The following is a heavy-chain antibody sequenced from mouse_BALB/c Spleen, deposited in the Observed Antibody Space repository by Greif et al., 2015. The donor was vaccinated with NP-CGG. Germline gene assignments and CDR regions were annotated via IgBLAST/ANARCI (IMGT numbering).Heavy chain of an antibody. CDR1: GFTFSSYA. CDR3: ARTITTAPFAY. D-gene: IGHD1-2*01. CDR2: ISSGGSYT. V-gene: IGHV5-9-4*01. J-gene: IGHJ3*01. Sequence: EVKLVESGGGLVKPGGSLKLSCAASGFTFSSYAMSWVRQSPEKRLEWVAEISSGGSYTYYPDTVTGRFTISRDNAKNTLYLEMSSLRSEDTAMYYCARTITTAPFAYWGQGTLVTVSA.